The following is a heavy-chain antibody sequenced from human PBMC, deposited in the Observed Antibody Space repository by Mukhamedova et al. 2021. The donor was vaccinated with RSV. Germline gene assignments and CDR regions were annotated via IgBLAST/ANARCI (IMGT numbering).Heavy chain of an antibody. Sequence: GLVWVSRIYGADTFYADSVKGRFTVSRDSARNSLYLQMNSLRDEDTALYYCARGGTGYGNIDSWGQGTLVTVSS. D-gene: IGHD5-12*01. J-gene: IGHJ4*02. CDR3: ARGGTGYGNIDS. CDR2: IYGADT. V-gene: IGHV3-74*01.